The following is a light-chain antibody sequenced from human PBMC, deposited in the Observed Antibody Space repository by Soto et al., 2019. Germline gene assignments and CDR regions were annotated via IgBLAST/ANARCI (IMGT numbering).Light chain of an antibody. Sequence: EIVLTQSPGTLSLSPGERATLSCRASQSVSSSYLAWYQQKPGQAPRLLIYGASSRATGIPDRFSGSGPGTDFTLTISSLQPEDVAAYYCQKYNSAPLTLGGGTKVAIK. CDR2: GAS. J-gene: IGKJ4*01. V-gene: IGKV3-20*01. CDR1: QSVSSSY. CDR3: QKYNSAPLT.